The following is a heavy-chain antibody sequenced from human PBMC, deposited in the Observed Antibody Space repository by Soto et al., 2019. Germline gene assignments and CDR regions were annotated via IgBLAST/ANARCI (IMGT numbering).Heavy chain of an antibody. V-gene: IGHV3-23*01. D-gene: IGHD1-1*01. CDR3: AKDGIRGIHMDH. CDR2: ISVSADNT. CDR1: GFSLGSYP. J-gene: IGHJ4*02. Sequence: GGSLRLSCAGSGFSLGSYPMSWVRQAPGKGLQWVSSISVSADNTYYADSVRGRFNISRDSFKRTLYLQRNSLRAEDTAVYYCAKDGIRGIHMDHWGQGTPVTVSS.